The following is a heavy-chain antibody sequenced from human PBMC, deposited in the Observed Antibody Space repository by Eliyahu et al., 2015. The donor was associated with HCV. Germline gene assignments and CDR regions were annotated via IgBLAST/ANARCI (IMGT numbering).Heavy chain of an antibody. V-gene: IGHV1-46*01. Sequence: QVQLVQSGAEVKKPGASVKVSCKASGYTFTSYYMHWVRQAPGQGLEWMGIINPSGGSTSYAQKFQGRVTMTRDTSTSTVYMELSSLRSEDTAVYYCARDGTVTTRVTMVRGVMDWGQGTLVTVSS. CDR1: GYTFTSYY. CDR2: INPSGGST. CDR3: ARDGTVTTRVTMVRGVMD. J-gene: IGHJ4*02. D-gene: IGHD3-10*01.